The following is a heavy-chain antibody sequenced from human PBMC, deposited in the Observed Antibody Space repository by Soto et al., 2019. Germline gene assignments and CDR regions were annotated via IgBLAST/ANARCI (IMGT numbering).Heavy chain of an antibody. CDR3: AINYYDSSGYLY. V-gene: IGHV1-46*01. D-gene: IGHD3-22*01. Sequence: ASVKVSCKTSGHTLINYYMHWVRQAPGQGLDWLGKIDPSGNGTSYAERFQGRITLTSDTYTKTVYVELSSLTSEDTAIYYCAINYYDSSGYLYWGQGTLVTVSS. CDR2: IDPSGNGT. CDR1: GHTLINYY. J-gene: IGHJ4*02.